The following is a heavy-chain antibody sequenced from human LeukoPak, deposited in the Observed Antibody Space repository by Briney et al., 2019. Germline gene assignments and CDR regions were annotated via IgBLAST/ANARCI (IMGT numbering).Heavy chain of an antibody. D-gene: IGHD3-10*01. CDR3: AKEASGYGYYFDY. CDR2: ISDSGGTT. J-gene: IGHJ4*01. V-gene: IGHV3-23*01. CDR1: GFTFSSFA. Sequence: PGGSLRLSCAASGFTFSSFAMSWVRQAPGKGLEWVSVISDSGGTTFYADSVKGRFTISRDNSKNTLYLQMSSLRAEDTAVYYCAKEASGYGYYFDYWGQGTTVTVSS.